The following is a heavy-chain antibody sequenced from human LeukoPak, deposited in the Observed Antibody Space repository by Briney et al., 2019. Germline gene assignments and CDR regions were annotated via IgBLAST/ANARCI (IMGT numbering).Heavy chain of an antibody. V-gene: IGHV1-18*01. D-gene: IGHD2-2*01. CDR2: ISAYNGNT. Sequence: ASVKVPCKASGGTFSSYAISWVRQAPGQGLEWMGWISAYNGNTNYAQKLQGRVTMTTDTSTSTAYMELRSLRSDDTAVYYCARDRYCSSTSCYSQFDYRGQGTLVTVSS. CDR1: GGTFSSYA. CDR3: ARDRYCSSTSCYSQFDY. J-gene: IGHJ4*02.